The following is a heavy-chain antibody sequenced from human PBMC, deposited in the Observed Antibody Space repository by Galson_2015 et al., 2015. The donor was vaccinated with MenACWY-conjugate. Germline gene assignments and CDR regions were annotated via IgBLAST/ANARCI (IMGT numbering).Heavy chain of an antibody. CDR2: IKEDGSVK. Sequence: SLRLSCAGSGFTFGTNWVYWVRQAPGKGLEWVANIKEDGSVKYYVDSVKDRFTISRDNSRNSLYLQMNSLSVEDTAVYYCAREYYGWGGFWPWGQGTLVTVSS. V-gene: IGHV3-7*05. J-gene: IGHJ4*02. D-gene: IGHD3-16*01. CDR1: GFTFGTNW. CDR3: AREYYGWGGFWP.